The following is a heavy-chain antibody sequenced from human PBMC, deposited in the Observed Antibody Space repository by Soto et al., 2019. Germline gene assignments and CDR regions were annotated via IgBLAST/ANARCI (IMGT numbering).Heavy chain of an antibody. Sequence: QITLKESGPTLVKPTQTLTLTCTFSGFSLSTSGVGVGWIRQPPGKALEWLALIYWDDDKRYSPSLKSRLTITKDTSKNQVVLTMTNMEPVDTATYYCAHMMTDRWTTVTTEFDYWGQGTLVTVSS. CDR1: GFSLSTSGVG. D-gene: IGHD4-17*01. CDR3: AHMMTDRWTTVTTEFDY. V-gene: IGHV2-5*02. CDR2: IYWDDDK. J-gene: IGHJ4*02.